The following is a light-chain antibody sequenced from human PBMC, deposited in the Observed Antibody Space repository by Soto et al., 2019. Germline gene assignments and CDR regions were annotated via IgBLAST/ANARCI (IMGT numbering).Light chain of an antibody. V-gene: IGLV1-44*01. CDR2: SNY. J-gene: IGLJ1*01. CDR3: AAWDDILNGYV. CDR1: SSNIESNT. Sequence: LTQPPSASGTPGQRVTISCSGSSSNIESNTVTWYQQLPGTAPKLVIYSNYDRPSGVPDRFSGSTSGTSASLAIRGLQSEDEADYYCAAWDDILNGYVFGGGTKVTVL.